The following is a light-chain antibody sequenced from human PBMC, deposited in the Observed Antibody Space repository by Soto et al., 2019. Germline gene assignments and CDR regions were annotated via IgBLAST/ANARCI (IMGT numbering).Light chain of an antibody. CDR2: KAS. Sequence: IQMTQSPSTLSASVGDRVTITCRASQNINTWLAWYQQKPGAPPKLLISKASHLQSGVSSRFSGAGSGTRFTLTISGLQPDDFATYYCSQSSNYVWTFGQGTKVDIK. J-gene: IGKJ1*01. CDR1: QNINTW. CDR3: SQSSNYVWT. V-gene: IGKV1-5*03.